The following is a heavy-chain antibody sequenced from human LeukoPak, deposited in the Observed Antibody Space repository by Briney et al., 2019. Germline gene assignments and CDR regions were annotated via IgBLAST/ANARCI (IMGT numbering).Heavy chain of an antibody. J-gene: IGHJ3*01. CDR3: ARDFTKTASPDAFDV. Sequence: SETLSLTCTVSGDSISNGGYHWTWIRQHPGKGLERIGYIHYSGNTDSAPSLRSRLTISIDTSKNQFSLRLDSVTVADTAVYYCARDFTKTASPDAFDVWGHGTLVAVSS. V-gene: IGHV4-31*03. CDR2: IHYSGNT. CDR1: GDSISNGGYH. D-gene: IGHD2-21*02.